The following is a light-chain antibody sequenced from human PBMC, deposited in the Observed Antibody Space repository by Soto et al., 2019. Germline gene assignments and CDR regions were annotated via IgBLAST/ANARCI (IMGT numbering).Light chain of an antibody. Sequence: QSGLTQPASVSGSPGQSITISCTGTSSDVGGYNYVSWYQQHPGKAPKLMIYEVSNRPLGVSNRFSGSKSGNTASLTISGLQAEDEADYYCTSYTSSSTLDVFGTGTKVTV. V-gene: IGLV2-14*01. CDR1: SSDVGGYNY. J-gene: IGLJ1*01. CDR2: EVS. CDR3: TSYTSSSTLDV.